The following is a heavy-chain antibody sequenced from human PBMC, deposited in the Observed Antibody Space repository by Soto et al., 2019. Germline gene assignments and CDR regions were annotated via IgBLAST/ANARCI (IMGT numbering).Heavy chain of an antibody. V-gene: IGHV3-21*06. Sequence: EVQLVESGGGLVKPGGSLRLSCAASGFAVSSYSMNGVRQAPGKGLEWVAFITIRSSYIYYADSVRGRFTISRDNAKNSLYLQMDGLRAEDTAVYYCARDDGWLVLDYWGQGTLVTVSS. CDR1: GFAVSSYS. J-gene: IGHJ4*02. D-gene: IGHD6-19*01. CDR2: ITIRSSYI. CDR3: ARDDGWLVLDY.